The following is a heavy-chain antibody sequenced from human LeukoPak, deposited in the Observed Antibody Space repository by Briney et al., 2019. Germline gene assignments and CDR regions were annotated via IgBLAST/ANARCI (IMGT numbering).Heavy chain of an antibody. CDR2: MNPNSGNT. Sequence: ASVKVSCKASGYTFTSYDINWVRQATGQGLEWMGWMNPNSGNTGYAQKFQGRVTITRDTSASTAYMELSSLRSEDTAVYYCARQETELLWFGESGWFDPWGQGTLVTVSS. CDR1: GYTFTSYD. V-gene: IGHV1-8*03. J-gene: IGHJ5*02. CDR3: ARQETELLWFGESGWFDP. D-gene: IGHD3-10*01.